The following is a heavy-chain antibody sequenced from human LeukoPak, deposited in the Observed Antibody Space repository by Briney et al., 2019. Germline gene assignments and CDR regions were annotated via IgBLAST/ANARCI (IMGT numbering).Heavy chain of an antibody. Sequence: SETLSLTCTVSGAYISNYYWSWIRQPPGKGLEWIGYIYYNGRTNYNPSLKSRVTISLDTSKNQFSLKLSSVTAADTAVYYCARGADCSSTSCYGHWFDPWGQGTLVTVSS. D-gene: IGHD2-2*01. J-gene: IGHJ5*02. CDR1: GAYISNYY. V-gene: IGHV4-59*01. CDR3: ARGADCSSTSCYGHWFDP. CDR2: IYYNGRT.